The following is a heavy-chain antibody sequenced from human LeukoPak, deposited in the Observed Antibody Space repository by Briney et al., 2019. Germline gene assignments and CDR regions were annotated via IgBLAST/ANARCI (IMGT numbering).Heavy chain of an antibody. D-gene: IGHD4-17*01. V-gene: IGHV3-9*01. Sequence: GGSLRLSCAASGFTFDDYAMHWVRQAPGKGLEWVSGISWNSGSIGYADSVKGRFTISRDNAKNSLYLQMNSLSAEDTALYYCAKVGYGDYLDGMDVWGQGTTVTVSS. CDR2: ISWNSGSI. CDR1: GFTFDDYA. J-gene: IGHJ6*02. CDR3: AKVGYGDYLDGMDV.